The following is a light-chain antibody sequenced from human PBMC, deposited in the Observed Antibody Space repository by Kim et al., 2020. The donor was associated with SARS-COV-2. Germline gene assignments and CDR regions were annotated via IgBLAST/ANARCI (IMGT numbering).Light chain of an antibody. J-gene: IGKJ2*01. CDR3: PQYKYLPPYT. V-gene: IGKV1-33*01. CDR1: QDISNY. Sequence: DIQMTQSPSSLSASVGDRVTITCQASQDISNYLNWYQQKPGKAPKLLIYDASNLESGVPSRFSGSGSGTDFTFTISGLQSEDIATYFCPQYKYLPPYTFGQGTKLEI. CDR2: DAS.